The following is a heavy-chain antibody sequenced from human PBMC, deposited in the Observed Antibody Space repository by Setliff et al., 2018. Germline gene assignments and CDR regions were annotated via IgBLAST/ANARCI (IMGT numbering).Heavy chain of an antibody. D-gene: IGHD2-15*01. CDR3: AKGGTYRYFDY. V-gene: IGHV4-59*01. J-gene: IGHJ4*02. Sequence: SETLSLTCTVSGDSMSGASIWAWIRLPPGRGLELMGYVFPNGAAKYDPSLKSRLAISVDMSKNQFSLKLPSVTAADTAVYYCAKGGTYRYFDYWGQGTPVTVSS. CDR1: GDSMSGAS. CDR2: VFPNGAA.